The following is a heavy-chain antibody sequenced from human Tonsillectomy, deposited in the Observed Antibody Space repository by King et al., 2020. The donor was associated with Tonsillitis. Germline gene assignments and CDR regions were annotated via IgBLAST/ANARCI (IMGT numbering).Heavy chain of an antibody. CDR3: AKVIVRPTNWFDP. V-gene: IGHV4-39*07. Sequence: QLQESGPGLVKPSETLSLTCTVSGGFVSSNTYYWGWIRQPPGKGLEWIGNIYYGGSTYYNPSLRSRVAISVDTSKNLFSLNLSSVTAADTAMYYCAKVIVRPTNWFDPWGQGTLVTVSS. D-gene: IGHD1-26*01. CDR1: GGFVSSNTYY. J-gene: IGHJ5*02. CDR2: IYYGGST.